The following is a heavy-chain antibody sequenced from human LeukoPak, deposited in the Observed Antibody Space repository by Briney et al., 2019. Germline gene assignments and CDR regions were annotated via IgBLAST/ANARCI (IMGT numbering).Heavy chain of an antibody. CDR2: IKQDGSEK. CDR3: ARDPYYDCWSGYPGCDP. D-gene: IGHD3-3*01. V-gene: IGHV3-7*03. J-gene: IGHJ5*02. Sequence: PGGSLRLSCAASGFTFSSYWMSWVRQAPGKGLEWVANIKQDGSEKYYVDSVKGRFTISRDNAKNSLYLQMNSLRAEDTAVYDCARDPYYDCWSGYPGCDPWGQGTLVTVSS. CDR1: GFTFSSYW.